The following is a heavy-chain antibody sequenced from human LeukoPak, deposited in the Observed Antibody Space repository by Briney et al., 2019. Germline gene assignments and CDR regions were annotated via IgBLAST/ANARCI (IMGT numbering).Heavy chain of an antibody. CDR3: ARVVFEFYYDSSGYFRAFDI. D-gene: IGHD3-22*01. CDR1: GGSISSSNW. Sequence: SGTLSLTCAVSGGSISSSNWWSWVRQPPGKGLEWIGEIYHSGSTNYNPSLKSRVTISVDKSKSQFSLKLSSVTAADTAVYYCARVVFEFYYDSSGYFRAFDIWGQGTMVTVSS. CDR2: IYHSGST. V-gene: IGHV4-4*02. J-gene: IGHJ3*02.